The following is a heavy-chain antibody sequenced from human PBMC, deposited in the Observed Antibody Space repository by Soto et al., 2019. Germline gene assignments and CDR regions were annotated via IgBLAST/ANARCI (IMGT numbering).Heavy chain of an antibody. CDR3: ALGGSSSYYYGMDV. D-gene: IGHD6-6*01. V-gene: IGHV3-9*01. CDR1: GFTFDDYA. Sequence: EVQLVESGGGLVQPGRSLRLSCAASGFTFDDYAMHWVRQAPGKGLEWVSGISWNSGSMGYADSVKGRFTISRDNAKNYLYLQMNSLRAEDTALYYCALGGSSSYYYGMDVWGQGTTVTVSS. CDR2: ISWNSGSM. J-gene: IGHJ6*02.